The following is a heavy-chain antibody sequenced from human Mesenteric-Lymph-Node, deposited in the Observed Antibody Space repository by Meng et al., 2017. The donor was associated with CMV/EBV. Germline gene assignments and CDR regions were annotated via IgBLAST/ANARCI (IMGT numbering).Heavy chain of an antibody. CDR2: ISWNSGSI. D-gene: IGHD1-26*01. Sequence: GGSLRLSCAASGLTFDDYAMHWVRQAPGKGLEWVSGISWNSGSIGYADSVKGRFTISRDNAKNSLYLQMNSLRAEDTALYYCAKDILRERRTRHYYYYGMDVWGQGTTVTVS. J-gene: IGHJ6*02. V-gene: IGHV3-9*01. CDR1: GLTFDDYA. CDR3: AKDILRERRTRHYYYYGMDV.